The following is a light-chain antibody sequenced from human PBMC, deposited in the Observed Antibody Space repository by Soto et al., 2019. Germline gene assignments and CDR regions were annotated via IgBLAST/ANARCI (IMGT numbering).Light chain of an antibody. J-gene: IGKJ1*01. V-gene: IGKV3-15*01. CDR3: QQYNNWPWT. CDR1: ESVGSN. CDR2: SAS. Sequence: EIVLTQSPATLSLSPGETATLSCRASESVGSNLAWYQQNPGQVPRLLIYSASRRATRFPGSFSGSGSGTDFTLTIRSLQSEDLAVYYCQQYNNWPWTCGQGTKVDIK.